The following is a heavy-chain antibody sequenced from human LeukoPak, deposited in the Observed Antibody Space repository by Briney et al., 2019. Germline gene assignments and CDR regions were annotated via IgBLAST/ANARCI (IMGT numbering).Heavy chain of an antibody. V-gene: IGHV3-53*01. CDR1: GFTLSNNY. Sequence: PGWSLRLSCVASGFTLSNNYMSWLRQAPGKGLEGVSVSYSGGSTYNADSVKGRFTISRDTSKNTLYLQMNSLRAEDTAVYYCARDRGWLQLDFWGQGTLVTVSS. D-gene: IGHD5-24*01. J-gene: IGHJ4*02. CDR2: SYSGGST. CDR3: ARDRGWLQLDF.